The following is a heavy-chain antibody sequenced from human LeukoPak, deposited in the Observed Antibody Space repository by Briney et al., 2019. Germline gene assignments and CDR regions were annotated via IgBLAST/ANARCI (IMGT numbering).Heavy chain of an antibody. CDR3: ARGGVYYYGSGSYYNVATD. J-gene: IGHJ4*02. Sequence: GASVKVSCKASGYTFTSYDINWVRQATGQGLEWMGWMNPNSGNTGYAQKFQGRVTMTRNTSISTAYMELSSLRSEDTAVYYCARGGVYYYGSGSYYNVATDWGQGTLVTVSS. CDR1: GYTFTSYD. CDR2: MNPNSGNT. V-gene: IGHV1-8*01. D-gene: IGHD3-10*01.